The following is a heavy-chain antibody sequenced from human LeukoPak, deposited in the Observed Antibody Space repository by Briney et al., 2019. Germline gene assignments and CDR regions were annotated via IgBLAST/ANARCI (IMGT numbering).Heavy chain of an antibody. CDR3: ARVRYSDSSVLTRKRSYYFDY. D-gene: IGHD3-22*01. CDR1: GGSISSYY. Sequence: PSETLSLTCTVSGGSISSYYWSWLRRPAGKGLESIGHISTSGSTNYNPSLKSRVTMSVDTSKNQFSLKLSSVTAADTAVYYCARVRYSDSSVLTRKRSYYFDYWGQGTLVTVSS. CDR2: ISTSGST. J-gene: IGHJ4*02. V-gene: IGHV4-4*07.